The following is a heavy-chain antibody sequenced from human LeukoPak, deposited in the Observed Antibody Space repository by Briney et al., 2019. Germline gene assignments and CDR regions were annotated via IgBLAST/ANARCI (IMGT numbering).Heavy chain of an antibody. CDR2: ISSSSSYI. J-gene: IGHJ3*02. CDR3: AKGGRSYPGGSAFDI. D-gene: IGHD1-26*01. CDR1: GFTFSSYS. V-gene: IGHV3-21*01. Sequence: GGSLRLSCAASGFTFSSYSMNWVRQAPGKGLEWVSSISSSSSYIYYADSVKGRFTISRDNSKNTLYLQMNSLRAEDTAVYYCAKGGRSYPGGSAFDIWGQGTMVTVSS.